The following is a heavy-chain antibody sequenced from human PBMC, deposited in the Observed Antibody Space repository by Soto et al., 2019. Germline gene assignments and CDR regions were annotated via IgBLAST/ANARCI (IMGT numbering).Heavy chain of an antibody. CDR2: IFYSGSF. J-gene: IGHJ4*02. D-gene: IGHD6-13*01. CDR1: GDSISSGGSY. CDR3: ARGRPTEQQLLHYYFDY. Sequence: ASETLCLTCTVSGDSISSGGSYWNWIRQRPGKGLEWMGYIFYSGSFYYTPSLRGRVTISADTSKNQFYLRLSSVTAADTAVYYCARGRPTEQQLLHYYFDYWGQGTLVTVSS. V-gene: IGHV4-31*03.